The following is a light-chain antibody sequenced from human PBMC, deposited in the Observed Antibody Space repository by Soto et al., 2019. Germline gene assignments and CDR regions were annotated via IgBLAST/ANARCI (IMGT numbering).Light chain of an antibody. CDR2: DVS. Sequence: QSALTQPASVSGSPGQSITISCTGTSSDVGGYNYVSWYQQHPGKAPKLMIYDVSNRPSGVSNRFSGSKSGNTASLTISGLQAEDEAEYYCSSSTNSSTYVVFGGGTKLTVL. V-gene: IGLV2-14*01. J-gene: IGLJ2*01. CDR3: SSSTNSSTYVV. CDR1: SSDVGGYNY.